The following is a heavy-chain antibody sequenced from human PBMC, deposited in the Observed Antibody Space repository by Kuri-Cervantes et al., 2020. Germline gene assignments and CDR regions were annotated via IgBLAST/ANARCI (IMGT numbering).Heavy chain of an antibody. D-gene: IGHD3-10*01. CDR2: MYSGFST. CDR3: SRDKSPKLKGFAF. Sequence: GESLKISCAASGFTVSSNYMSWVRQAPGKGLEWVSVMYSGFSTYYADSVKGRLTISRDNYKTKLYLQMKSQRVEDTAVDYYSRDKSPKLKGFAFWGQGTLVTVSS. J-gene: IGHJ4*02. V-gene: IGHV3-53*05. CDR1: GFTVSSNY.